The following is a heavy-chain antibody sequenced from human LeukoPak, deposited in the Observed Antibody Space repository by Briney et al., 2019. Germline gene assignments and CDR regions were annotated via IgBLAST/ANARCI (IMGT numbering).Heavy chain of an antibody. CDR1: GFTLSSYS. J-gene: IGHJ4*02. CDR3: ARAQAPLGATLSHY. D-gene: IGHD1-26*01. V-gene: IGHV3-21*01. Sequence: GGSLRLSCAASGFTLSSYSMNWVRQAPGKGLEWVSSISSSSSYIYYADSVKGRFTISRDNAKNSLYLQMNSLRAEDTAVYYCARAQAPLGATLSHYWGQGTLVTVSS. CDR2: ISSSSSYI.